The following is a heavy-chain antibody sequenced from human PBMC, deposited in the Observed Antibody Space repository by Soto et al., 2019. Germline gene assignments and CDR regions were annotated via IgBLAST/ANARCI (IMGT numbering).Heavy chain of an antibody. CDR2: IKSKTDGGTT. V-gene: IGHV3-15*01. D-gene: IGHD6-6*01. CDR1: GFTLSNAW. Sequence: GGSLRLSCAASGFTLSNAWMSWVRQAPGKGLEWVGRIKSKTDGGTTDYAAPVKGRFTISRDDSKNTLDLQMNSLKTEDTAVYYCTTDLASIAARAYYYYYGMDVWGQGTTVTVSS. CDR3: TTDLASIAARAYYYYYGMDV. J-gene: IGHJ6*02.